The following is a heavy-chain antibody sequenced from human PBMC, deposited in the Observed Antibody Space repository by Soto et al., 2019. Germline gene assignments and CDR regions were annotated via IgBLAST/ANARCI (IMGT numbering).Heavy chain of an antibody. V-gene: IGHV3-49*03. CDR2: IRSKAYGGTT. D-gene: IGHD3-22*01. Sequence: GGSLRLSCTASGFTFGDYAMSWFRQAPGKGLEWVGFIRSKAYGGTTEYAASVKGRFTISRDDSKSIAYLQMNSLKTEDTAVYYCTNSYDSSGYYAYFQHWGQGTLVTVSS. CDR1: GFTFGDYA. CDR3: TNSYDSSGYYAYFQH. J-gene: IGHJ1*01.